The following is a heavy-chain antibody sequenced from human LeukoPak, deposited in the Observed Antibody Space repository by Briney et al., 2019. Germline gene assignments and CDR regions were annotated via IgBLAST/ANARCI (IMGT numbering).Heavy chain of an antibody. J-gene: IGHJ4*02. CDR1: GFTFSSYS. Sequence: GGSLRLSCAASGFTFSSYSMNWVRQAPGKGLEWVSSISSSNSYIYYADSVKGRFTISRDNAKNSLYLQMNSLRAEDTAVYYCARAEYYDSSGSLGYWGQGTLVTVSS. CDR3: ARAEYYDSSGSLGY. CDR2: ISSSNSYI. V-gene: IGHV3-21*01. D-gene: IGHD3-22*01.